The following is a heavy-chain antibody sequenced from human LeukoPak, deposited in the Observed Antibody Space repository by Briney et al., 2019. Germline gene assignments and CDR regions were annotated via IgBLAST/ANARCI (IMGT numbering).Heavy chain of an antibody. CDR3: AKTHYDLLDV. CDR1: GFTFSSSP. J-gene: IGHJ6*02. CDR2: INNGPGAI. D-gene: IGHD3-3*01. V-gene: IGHV3-23*01. Sequence: GGSLRLSCAASGFTFSSSPMSWVRQPPGKGLEWVSAINNGPGAIFYTDSVKGRFTISRDDSKSTLYLQMNSLRAEDTAIYYCAKTHYDLLDVWGQGTTVTVSS.